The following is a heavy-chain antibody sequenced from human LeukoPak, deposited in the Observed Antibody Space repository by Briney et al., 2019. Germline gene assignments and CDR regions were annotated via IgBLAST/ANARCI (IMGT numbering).Heavy chain of an antibody. CDR3: ARSTYNWNYAVIDY. D-gene: IGHD1-7*01. CDR2: TYYSGST. V-gene: IGHV4-28*01. J-gene: IGHJ4*02. Sequence: PSETLSLTCAVSGYSISSSNWWGWIRQPPGKGLEWIGYTYYSGSTYYNPSLKSRVTMSVDTSKNQFSLKLSSVTAVDTAVYYCARSTYNWNYAVIDYWGQGTLVTVPS. CDR1: GYSISSSNW.